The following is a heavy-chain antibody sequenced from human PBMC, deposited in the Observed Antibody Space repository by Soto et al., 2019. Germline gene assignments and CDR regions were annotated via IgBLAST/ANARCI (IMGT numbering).Heavy chain of an antibody. Sequence: GGSLRLSCAASGFTFSSYAMHWVRQAPGKGLEWVAVISYDGSNKYYADSVKGRFTISRDNSKNTLYLQMNSLRAEDTAVYYCASVVGATYAFDIWGQGTMVTV. J-gene: IGHJ3*02. CDR2: ISYDGSNK. CDR1: GFTFSSYA. V-gene: IGHV3-30-3*01. CDR3: ASVVGATYAFDI. D-gene: IGHD1-26*01.